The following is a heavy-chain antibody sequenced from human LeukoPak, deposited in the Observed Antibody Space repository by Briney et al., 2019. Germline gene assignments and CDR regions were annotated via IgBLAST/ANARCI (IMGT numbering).Heavy chain of an antibody. D-gene: IGHD6-19*01. J-gene: IGHJ5*02. CDR3: ARDRGSSGRADL. CDR1: VGPISNYH. Sequence: SETLSLTCTISVGPISNYHWSWLRQPAGKGLEWIGRIYSDGATNFNPSLKSRVSMSVDTSKNQISLKLSSVTAADTAVYYCARDRGSSGRADLWGQGTLVTVSS. CDR2: IYSDGAT. V-gene: IGHV4-4*07.